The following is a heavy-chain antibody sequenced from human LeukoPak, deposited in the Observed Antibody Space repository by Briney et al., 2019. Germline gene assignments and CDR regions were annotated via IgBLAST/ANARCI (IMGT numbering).Heavy chain of an antibody. V-gene: IGHV1-69*13. CDR2: IIPIFGTA. CDR1: GGTFSSYA. D-gene: IGHD3-3*01. CDR3: ASQGYDSWSGYYRPPYY. J-gene: IGHJ4*02. Sequence: SVKVSCKASGGTFSSYAISWVRQAPGQGLEWMGGIIPIFGTANYAQKFQGRVTITADESTSTAYMELSSLRSEDTAVYYCASQGYDSWSGYYRPPYYWGQGTLVTVSS.